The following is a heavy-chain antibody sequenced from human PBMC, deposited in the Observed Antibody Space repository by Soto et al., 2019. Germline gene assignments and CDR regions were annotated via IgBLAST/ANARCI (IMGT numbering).Heavy chain of an antibody. J-gene: IGHJ4*02. V-gene: IGHV3-30-3*01. CDR3: ARDRTVASATY. D-gene: IGHD6-19*01. CDR1: GFTFSSYA. CDR2: ISYDGSNK. Sequence: GGSLRLSCAASGFTFSSYAMHWVRQAPGKGLEWVAVISYDGSNKYYADSVRGRFTISRDNSKNTLYLQMNSLRAEDTAVYYCARDRTVASATYWGQGTLVTVSS.